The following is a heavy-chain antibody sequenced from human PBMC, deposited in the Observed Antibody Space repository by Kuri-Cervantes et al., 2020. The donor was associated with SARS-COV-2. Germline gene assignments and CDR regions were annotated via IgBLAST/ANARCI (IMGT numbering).Heavy chain of an antibody. Sequence: GESLKISCAASGFTFSDYYMSWIRQAPGKGLEWVSYISSSSSYTNYADSVKGRFTISRDNAKNSLYLQMNSLRAEDTAVYYCARANVRAILSYYYYYGMDVWGQGTTVT. V-gene: IGHV3-11*06. J-gene: IGHJ6*01. D-gene: IGHD3-16*02. CDR1: GFTFSDYY. CDR2: ISSSSSYT. CDR3: ARANVRAILSYYYYYGMDV.